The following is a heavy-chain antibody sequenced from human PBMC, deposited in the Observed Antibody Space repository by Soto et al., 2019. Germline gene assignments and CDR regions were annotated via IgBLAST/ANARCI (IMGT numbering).Heavy chain of an antibody. J-gene: IGHJ3*02. V-gene: IGHV4-39*02. Sequence: PSETLSLTCTVSGGSISSSSYYWGWIRQPPGKGLEWIGSIYYSGSTYYNPSLKSRVTISVDTSKNQFSLKLSSVTAADTAVYYCARDSRRHVVDDAFDIWGQGTMVTVS. CDR3: ARDSRRHVVDDAFDI. D-gene: IGHD2-15*01. CDR1: GGSISSSSYY. CDR2: IYYSGST.